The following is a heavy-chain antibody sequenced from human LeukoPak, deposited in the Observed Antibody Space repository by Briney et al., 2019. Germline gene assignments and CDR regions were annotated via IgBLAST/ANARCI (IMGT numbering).Heavy chain of an antibody. Sequence: GSLRLSCAASGFIFTNYFMSWVRQPPGKGLEWIGEIYHSGSTNYNPSLKSRVTISVDKSKNQFSLKLSSVTAADTAVYYCASSYGDYGYDYWGQGTLVTVS. CDR2: IYHSGST. J-gene: IGHJ4*02. D-gene: IGHD4-17*01. CDR3: ASSYGDYGYDY. V-gene: IGHV4-4*02. CDR1: GFIFTNYF.